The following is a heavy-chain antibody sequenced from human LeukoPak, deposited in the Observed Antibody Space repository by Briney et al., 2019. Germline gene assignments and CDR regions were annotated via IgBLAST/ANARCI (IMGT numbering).Heavy chain of an antibody. CDR3: ARGGMVRGVIGWFDP. D-gene: IGHD3-10*01. J-gene: IGHJ5*02. CDR1: GGSISSGDYY. Sequence: SQTLSLTCTVSGGSISSGDYYWSWIRQPPGKGLEWIGYIYYSGSTYYNPSLKGRVTISVDTSKNQFSLKLSSVTAADTAVYYCARGGMVRGVIGWFDPWGQGTLVTVSS. CDR2: IYYSGST. V-gene: IGHV4-30-4*01.